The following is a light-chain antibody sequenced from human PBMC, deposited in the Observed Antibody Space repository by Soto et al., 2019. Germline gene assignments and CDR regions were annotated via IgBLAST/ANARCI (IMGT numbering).Light chain of an antibody. CDR2: GAS. CDR1: QSVSSN. CDR3: QQYNNWPYT. Sequence: EILMTQSPATLSVSPGERATLSCRASQSVSSNLAWYQQKAGQAPRLLIFGASTRANGVPARFSGSGSGTEFTLTISSLQSEDFAVYYCQQYNNWPYTFGQGTKLEI. J-gene: IGKJ2*01. V-gene: IGKV3-15*01.